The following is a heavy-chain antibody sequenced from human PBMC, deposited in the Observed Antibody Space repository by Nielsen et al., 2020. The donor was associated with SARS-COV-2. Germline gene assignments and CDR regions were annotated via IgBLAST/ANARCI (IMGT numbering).Heavy chain of an antibody. V-gene: IGHV4-59*12. D-gene: IGHD6-19*01. CDR2: IHNIGST. J-gene: IGHJ4*02. CDR3: ATVGSGWYKYFDY. CDR1: GASIRSYY. Sequence: SETLSLTCTVSGASIRSYYWSWIRQPPGKGLEWIGYIHNIGSTNYNPSLKSRVTISADTSKNQFSMKLSSVTAADTAVYYCATVGSGWYKYFDYWGQGTLVIVSS.